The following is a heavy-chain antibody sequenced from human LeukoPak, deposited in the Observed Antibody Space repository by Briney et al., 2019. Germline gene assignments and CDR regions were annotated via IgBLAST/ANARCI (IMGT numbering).Heavy chain of an antibody. J-gene: IGHJ4*02. CDR2: ISYDGSNK. V-gene: IGHV3-30-3*01. D-gene: IGHD5-12*01. CDR3: ARERKRGYSGYDFVGYFDY. Sequence: PGRSLRLSCAASGFTFSSYAMHWVRQAPGKGLEWVAVISYDGSNKYYADSVKGRFTISRDNSKHTLYLQMNSLRAEDTAVYYCARERKRGYSGYDFVGYFDYWGQGTLVTVSS. CDR1: GFTFSSYA.